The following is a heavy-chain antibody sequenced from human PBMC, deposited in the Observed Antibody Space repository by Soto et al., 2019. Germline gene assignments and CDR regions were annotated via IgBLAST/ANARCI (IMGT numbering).Heavy chain of an antibody. J-gene: IGHJ4*02. CDR2: ISGSSDYM. Sequence: VGSLRLSCAASGFTFSTYTMNWVRQAPGRGPEWVASISGSSDYMYYSDSVKGRFTISRDNTRNSLYLQMSSLRVEDTAIYYCAKDVSENSGTGIADYWGQGTLVTVSS. CDR3: AKDVSENSGTGIADY. CDR1: GFTFSTYT. D-gene: IGHD5-12*01. V-gene: IGHV3-21*04.